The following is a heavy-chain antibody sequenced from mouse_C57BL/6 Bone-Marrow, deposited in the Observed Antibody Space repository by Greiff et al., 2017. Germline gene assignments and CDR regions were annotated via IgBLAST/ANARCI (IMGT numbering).Heavy chain of an antibody. CDR1: GFTFSSYG. CDR2: ISSGGSYT. CDR3: AGLDY. Sequence: EVKLVESGGDLVKPGGSLKLSCAASGFTFSSYGMSWVRQTPDKRLEWVATISSGGSYTYYPDSVKGRFTISRDNAKNTLYLQMSSLKSEDTAMYYCAGLDYWGQGTTLTVSS. V-gene: IGHV5-6*02. J-gene: IGHJ2*01.